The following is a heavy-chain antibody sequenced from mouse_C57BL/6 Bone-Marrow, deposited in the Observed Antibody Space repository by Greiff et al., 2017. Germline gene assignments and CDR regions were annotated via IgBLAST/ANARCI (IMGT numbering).Heavy chain of an antibody. J-gene: IGHJ2*01. D-gene: IGHD2-3*01. CDR3: ARDDGYYDV. CDR2: IDPSDSYP. V-gene: IGHV1-50*01. Sequence: QVQLQQPGAELVKPGASVKLSCKASGYTFTSYWMQWVKQRPGQGLEWIGEIDPSDSYPNYHQKFKGKATLTVDTSSSTAYMQLSSLTSEDSAVXYCARDDGYYDVGGRGTTLTVVS. CDR1: GYTFTSYW.